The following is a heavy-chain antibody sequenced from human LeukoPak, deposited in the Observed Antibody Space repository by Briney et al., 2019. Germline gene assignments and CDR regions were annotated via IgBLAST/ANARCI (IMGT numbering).Heavy chain of an antibody. J-gene: IGHJ4*02. CDR2: IYHSGST. CDR3: ASYSGSLLDY. V-gene: IGHV4-59*01. Sequence: SETLSLTCIVSGGSISSYYRSWVRQTPGRGGEGMGYIYHSGSTNYNPSLKRRVTISVDTSKNKFSLKLSSVSAADTAVYYCASYSGSLLDYWGQGILVTVSS. D-gene: IGHD1-26*01. CDR1: GGSISSYY.